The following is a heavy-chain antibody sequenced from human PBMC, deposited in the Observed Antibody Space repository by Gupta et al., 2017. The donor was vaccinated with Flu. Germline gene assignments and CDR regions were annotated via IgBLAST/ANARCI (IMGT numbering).Heavy chain of an antibody. J-gene: IGHJ5*02. CDR2: ISSSSSYI. D-gene: IGHD1-26*01. CDR3: ARERSGSYYGNWFDP. CDR1: YS. V-gene: IGHV3-21*01. Sequence: YSMNWVRQAPGKGLEWVSSISSSSSYIYYADSVKGRFTISRDNAKNSLYLQMNSLRAEDTAVYYCARERSGSYYGNWFDPWGQGTLVTVSS.